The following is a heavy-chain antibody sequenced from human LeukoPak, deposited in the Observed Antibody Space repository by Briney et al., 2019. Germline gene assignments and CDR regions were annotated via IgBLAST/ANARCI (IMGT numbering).Heavy chain of an antibody. V-gene: IGHV3-30*18. Sequence: GGSPRLSCAASGFTFSSYGMHWVRQAPGKGLEWVAVISYDGSNKYYADSVKGRFTISRDNSKNTLYLQMNSLRAEDTAVYYCAKVLNLCSSTSCPNYWGQGTLVTGSS. CDR3: AKVLNLCSSTSCPNY. CDR1: GFTFSSYG. CDR2: ISYDGSNK. D-gene: IGHD2-2*01. J-gene: IGHJ4*02.